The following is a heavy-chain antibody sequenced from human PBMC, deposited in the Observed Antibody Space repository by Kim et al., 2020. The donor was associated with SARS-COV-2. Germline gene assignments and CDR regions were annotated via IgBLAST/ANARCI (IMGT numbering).Heavy chain of an antibody. J-gene: IGHJ6*02. CDR3: ATHSSSWYGYYYGMDV. Sequence: SETLSLTCTVSGGSISSYYWSWIRQPPGKGLEWIGYIYYSGSTNYNPSLKSRVTISVDTSKNQFSLKLSSVTAADTAVYYCATHSSSWYGYYYGMDVWGQGTTVTVSS. CDR2: IYYSGST. CDR1: GGSISSYY. V-gene: IGHV4-59*13. D-gene: IGHD6-13*01.